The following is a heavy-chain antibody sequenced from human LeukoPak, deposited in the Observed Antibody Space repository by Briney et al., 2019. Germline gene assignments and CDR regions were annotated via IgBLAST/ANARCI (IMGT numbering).Heavy chain of an antibody. CDR3: VRVGRYAGLFDY. CDR2: TSDSGRT. D-gene: IGHD3-16*01. V-gene: IGHV4-59*11. J-gene: IGHJ4*02. CDR1: VGSISSHL. Sequence: SETLSLTCTVSVGSISSHLWSWIRQPPGKGLEWIGYTSDSGRTNHNPSLKSRATISVATSRNQFSLKLISVTAADTAVYYCVRVGRYAGLFDYWGQGTLVIVSS.